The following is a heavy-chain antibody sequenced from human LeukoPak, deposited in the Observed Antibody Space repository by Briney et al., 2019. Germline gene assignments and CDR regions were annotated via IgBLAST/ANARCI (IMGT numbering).Heavy chain of an antibody. CDR1: GDSNSTFH. CDR2: IYISGST. D-gene: IGHD3-16*01. J-gene: IGHJ3*02. Sequence: PSETLSLTCTVSGDSNSTFHWSWIRQPAGKGLEWIGRIYISGSTNYNPSLKSRVTMSLDTSKRQISLRLRSVTAADTAVYYCAGRKRDNNDYLDAFDIWGQGTVVIVSS. V-gene: IGHV4-4*07. CDR3: AGRKRDNNDYLDAFDI.